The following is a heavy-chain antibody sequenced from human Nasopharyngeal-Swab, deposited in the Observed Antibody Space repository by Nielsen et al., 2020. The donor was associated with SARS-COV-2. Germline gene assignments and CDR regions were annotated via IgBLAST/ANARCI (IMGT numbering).Heavy chain of an antibody. CDR3: AKDYYDSSGYHPDAFDI. V-gene: IGHV3-23*01. CDR2: ISGSGGST. CDR1: GLTCSSYA. D-gene: IGHD3-22*01. Sequence: GGSLRLYSAASGLTCSSYAMSWVRQAPGKGLEWVSAISGSGGSTYYADSVKGRFTISRDNSKNTLYLQMNSLRAEDTAVYYCAKDYYDSSGYHPDAFDIWGQGTMVTVSS. J-gene: IGHJ3*02.